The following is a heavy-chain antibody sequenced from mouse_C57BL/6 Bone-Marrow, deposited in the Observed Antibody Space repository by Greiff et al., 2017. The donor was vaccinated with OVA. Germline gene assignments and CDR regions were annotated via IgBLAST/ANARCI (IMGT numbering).Heavy chain of an antibody. CDR1: GYTFTDSE. CDR2: IDPETGGT. V-gene: IGHV1-15*01. D-gene: IGHD2-5*01. J-gene: IGHJ4*01. Sequence: QVQLKESGAELVRPGASVTLSCKASGYTFTDSEMHWVKQTPVHGLEWIGAIDPETGGTAYNQKFKGKAILTADKSSSTAYMELRSLTSEDAAVYLCTRGYSNYYAMDYWGQGTSVTVSS. CDR3: TRGYSNYYAMDY.